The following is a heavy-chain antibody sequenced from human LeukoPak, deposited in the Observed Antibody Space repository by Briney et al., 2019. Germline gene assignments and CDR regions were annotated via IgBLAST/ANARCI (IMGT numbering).Heavy chain of an antibody. CDR3: ARGVWVAAAGNWFDP. D-gene: IGHD6-13*01. V-gene: IGHV5-10-1*01. J-gene: IGHJ5*02. CDR1: GYSFTSYW. CDR2: IDPSDSYT. Sequence: GESLKISCKGSGYSFTSYWISWVRPMPGKGLEWMGRIDPSDSYTNYSPSFQGHVTISADKSISTAYLQWSSLKASDTAMYYCARGVWVAAAGNWFDPWGQGTLVTVSS.